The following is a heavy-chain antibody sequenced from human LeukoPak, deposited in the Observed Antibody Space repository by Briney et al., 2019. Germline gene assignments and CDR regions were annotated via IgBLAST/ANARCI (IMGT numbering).Heavy chain of an antibody. D-gene: IGHD3-3*01. V-gene: IGHV3-23*01. CDR2: ISGSGGST. CDR3: ACPFQGVWSGQGSLDY. J-gene: IGHJ4*02. CDR1: GFTFSSYA. Sequence: PGGSLRLSCAASGFTFSSYAMSWVRQAPGKGLEWVSAISGSGGSTYYADSVKGRFTISRDNSKNTLYLQMNSLRAEDTAVYYCACPFQGVWSGQGSLDYWGQGTLVTVSS.